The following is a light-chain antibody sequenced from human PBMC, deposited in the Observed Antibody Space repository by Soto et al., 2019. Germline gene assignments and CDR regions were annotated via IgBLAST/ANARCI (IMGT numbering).Light chain of an antibody. CDR1: QRISNY. CDR2: ASS. J-gene: IGKJ5*01. Sequence: DIQMTQSPSSLSASVGDRVTISCRASQRISNYLNWYQHKLGKAPKLLIYASSTLQSGAPSRFSGSGSGTEFSFNITSLQPEDVATYYCQQYDDLPITFGQGTRLEIK. CDR3: QQYDDLPIT. V-gene: IGKV1-33*01.